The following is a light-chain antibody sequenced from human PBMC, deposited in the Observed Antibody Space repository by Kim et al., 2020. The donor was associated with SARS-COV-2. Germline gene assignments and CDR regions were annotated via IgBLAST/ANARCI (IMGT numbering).Light chain of an antibody. J-gene: IGLJ2*01. Sequence: GQSAPISCHGTSSDVGSYNRVSWYQQPPGTAPKLIIYEVSDRPSGVPHRFSGSKSGNTASLTISWLQTEDEADYYCSSYTSSSTLIFGGGTKVTVL. CDR1: SSDVGSYNR. V-gene: IGLV2-18*02. CDR2: EVS. CDR3: SSYTSSSTLI.